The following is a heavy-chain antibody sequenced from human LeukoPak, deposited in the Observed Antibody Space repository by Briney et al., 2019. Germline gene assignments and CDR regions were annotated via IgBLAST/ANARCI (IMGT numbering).Heavy chain of an antibody. V-gene: IGHV4-4*02. Sequence: PSETLSLTCAVSGGSISSSNWWSWVRQPPGKGLEWIGEIYHSGSTNYNPSLKSRVTISVDKSKNQFSLKLSSVTAADTAVYYCARDQGWQQLVTSAFDIWGQGTMVTVSS. CDR2: IYHSGST. CDR1: GGSISSSNW. J-gene: IGHJ3*02. CDR3: ARDQGWQQLVTSAFDI. D-gene: IGHD6-13*01.